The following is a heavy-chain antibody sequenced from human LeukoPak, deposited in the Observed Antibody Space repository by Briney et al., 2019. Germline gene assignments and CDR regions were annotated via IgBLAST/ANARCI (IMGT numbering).Heavy chain of an antibody. D-gene: IGHD3-22*01. CDR1: GFTFSSYS. CDR3: VGDPPNSGYAFQV. V-gene: IGHV3-21*01. Sequence: GGSLRLSCAVSGFTFSSYSMNWVRQAPGKGLEWVSSISSSSSDIYYADSVKGRFTISRGNSKNMVYLQMNSLRAEDTALYYCVGDPPNSGYAFQVWGHGTVVTVSS. CDR2: ISSSSSDI. J-gene: IGHJ3*01.